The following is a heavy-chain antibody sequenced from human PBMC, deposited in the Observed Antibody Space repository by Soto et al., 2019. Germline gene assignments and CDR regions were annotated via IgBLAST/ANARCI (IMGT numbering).Heavy chain of an antibody. D-gene: IGHD3-16*01. CDR1: GYTFTSYA. CDR3: AATTYYDYIWGSTNDGGYYYYYMDV. Sequence: ASVKVSCKASGYTFTSYAMHWVRQAPGQRLEWMGWINAGNGNTKYSQKFQGRVTITRDTSASTAYMELSSLRSEDTAVYYCAATTYYDYIWGSTNDGGYYYYYMDVWDKGTTVTVSS. CDR2: INAGNGNT. V-gene: IGHV1-3*01. J-gene: IGHJ6*03.